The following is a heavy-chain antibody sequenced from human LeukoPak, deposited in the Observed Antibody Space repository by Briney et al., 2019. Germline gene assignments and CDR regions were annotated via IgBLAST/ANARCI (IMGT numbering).Heavy chain of an antibody. CDR3: VKRWTGTTIGQQDY. D-gene: IGHD1-1*01. CDR1: GFTFSSYA. J-gene: IGHJ4*02. V-gene: IGHV3-23*01. CDR2: ISGSGGTT. Sequence: PGGSLRLSCAASGFTFSSYAMSWVRQAPGKGLEWVSVISGSGGTTDYADSVKGRFIVSRDNSKNTLYLQMNSLRGEDMAVYYCVKRWTGTTIGQQDYWGQGTLVTVSS.